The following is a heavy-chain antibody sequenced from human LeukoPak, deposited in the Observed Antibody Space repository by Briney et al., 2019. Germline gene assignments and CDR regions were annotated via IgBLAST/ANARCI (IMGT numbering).Heavy chain of an antibody. CDR2: INPNSGGT. J-gene: IGHJ4*02. CDR3: ARERRMYYYDSSGSDY. CDR1: GYTFTSYD. V-gene: IGHV1-2*02. Sequence: ASVKVSCKASGYTFTSYDINWVRQAPGQGLEWMGWINPNSGGTNYAQKFQGRVTMTRDTSISTAYMELSRLRSDDTAVYYCARERRMYYYDSSGSDYWGQGTLVTVSS. D-gene: IGHD3-22*01.